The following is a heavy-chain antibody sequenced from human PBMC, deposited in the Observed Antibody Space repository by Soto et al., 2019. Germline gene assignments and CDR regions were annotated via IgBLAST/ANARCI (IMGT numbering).Heavy chain of an antibody. CDR1: GGSISSSSYY. Sequence: QLQLQESGLGLVKPSETLSLTCTVSGGSISSSSYYWGWIRQPPGKGLEWIGSIYYSGSTYYNPSLKSRVTISVDTSKNQFSLKLSSVTAADTAVYYCARRFSSSWPFDYWGQGTLVTVSS. CDR2: IYYSGST. J-gene: IGHJ4*02. D-gene: IGHD6-13*01. V-gene: IGHV4-39*01. CDR3: ARRFSSSWPFDY.